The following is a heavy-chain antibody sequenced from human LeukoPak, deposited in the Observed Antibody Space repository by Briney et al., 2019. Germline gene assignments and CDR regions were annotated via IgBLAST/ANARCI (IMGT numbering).Heavy chain of an antibody. CDR3: VRWDYYGSGSRRLDS. J-gene: IGHJ4*02. CDR2: VYYTGTT. Sequence: SETLSLTCTISGGSISNYFWNWIRQPPGKGLEWIGYVYYTGTTNYNPSHNSRVTISLDTSKNQFSLKMTSVTAADMAVYYCVRWDYYGSGSRRLDSWGQGTLVTVSS. V-gene: IGHV4-59*08. D-gene: IGHD3-10*01. CDR1: GGSISNYF.